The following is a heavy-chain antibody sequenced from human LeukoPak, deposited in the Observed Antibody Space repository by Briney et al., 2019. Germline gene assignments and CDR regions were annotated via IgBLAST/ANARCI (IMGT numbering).Heavy chain of an antibody. CDR2: ISGSGGSA. V-gene: IGHV3-23*01. D-gene: IGHD5-12*01. Sequence: GGSLRLSCAASGFTFSSYGMSWVRQAPGKGLEWVSGISGSGGSAYYADSVKGRFTISRDNSKNTLYLQMNSLRAEDTAVYYCARGPSGYHNTGGQGTLVTVSS. J-gene: IGHJ4*02. CDR3: ARGPSGYHNT. CDR1: GFTFSSYG.